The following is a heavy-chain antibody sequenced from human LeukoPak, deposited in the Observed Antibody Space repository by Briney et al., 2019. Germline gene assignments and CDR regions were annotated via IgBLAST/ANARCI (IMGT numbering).Heavy chain of an antibody. Sequence: GGSLRLSCAASGFTFSSYAMSWVRQAPGEGLEWVSVIYSGGSTYYADSVKGRFTISRDNSKNTLYLQMNSLRAEDTAVYYCARDRYNWNDYYYYGMDVWGQGTTVTVSS. V-gene: IGHV3-53*01. J-gene: IGHJ6*02. CDR2: IYSGGST. D-gene: IGHD1-1*01. CDR1: GFTFSSYA. CDR3: ARDRYNWNDYYYYGMDV.